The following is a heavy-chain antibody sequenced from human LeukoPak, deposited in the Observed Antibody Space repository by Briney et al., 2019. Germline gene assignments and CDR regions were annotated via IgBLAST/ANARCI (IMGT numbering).Heavy chain of an antibody. CDR3: ARVDCSSTSCYIWFDP. V-gene: IGHV3-74*01. CDR2: VNRDGSST. CDR1: GFTFSSYW. J-gene: IGHJ5*02. D-gene: IGHD2-2*02. Sequence: RSGGSLRLSCAASGFTFSSYWMHWVRQAPGKGLVWVSRVNRDGSSTNYADSVKGRFTISRDNAKNTVYLQMNSLRAEDTAVYYCARVDCSSTSCYIWFDPWGQGTLVTVSS.